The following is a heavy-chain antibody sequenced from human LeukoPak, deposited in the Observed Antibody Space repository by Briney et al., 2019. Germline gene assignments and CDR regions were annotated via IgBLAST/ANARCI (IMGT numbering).Heavy chain of an antibody. CDR1: GFTFSSYG. CDR2: IRYDGSNK. D-gene: IGHD3-22*01. V-gene: IGHV3-30*02. CDR3: AKDRTSYDSSLDY. Sequence: GGSLRLSCAAPGFTFSSYGMHWVRQAPGKGLEWVAFIRYDGSNKYYADSVKGRFTISRDNSKNTLYLQMNSLRAEDTAVYYCAKDRTSYDSSLDYWGQGTLVTVSS. J-gene: IGHJ4*02.